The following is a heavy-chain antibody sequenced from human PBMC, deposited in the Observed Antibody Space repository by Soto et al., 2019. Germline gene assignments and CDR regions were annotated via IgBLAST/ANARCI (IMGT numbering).Heavy chain of an antibody. CDR2: IIPIFGTA. J-gene: IGHJ6*03. CDR3: ASGPHSAHYYHLDV. Sequence: ASVKVSCKASGGTFSSYAISWVRQAPGQGLEWMGGIIPIFGTANYAQKFQGRVTITADESTSTAYMELSSLRSEDTAVYYCASGPHSAHYYHLDVWGKGTTVTVSS. V-gene: IGHV1-69*13. CDR1: GGTFSSYA. D-gene: IGHD2-21*01.